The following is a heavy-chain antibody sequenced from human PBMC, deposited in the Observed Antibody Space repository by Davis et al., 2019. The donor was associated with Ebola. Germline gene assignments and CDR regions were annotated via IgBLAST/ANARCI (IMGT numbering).Heavy chain of an antibody. CDR3: ARVGNNGWQPDY. J-gene: IGHJ4*02. CDR2: INGDGDHT. CDR1: GFTFDQYA. Sequence: GGSLRLSCAASGFTFDQYAMYWVRQRPGKGLEWVSLINGDGDHTYYTDSVKGRFTISRDNPKNTLNLQMGSLRAEDMAVYYCARVGNNGWQPDYWGQGTLVTVSS. D-gene: IGHD1/OR15-1a*01. V-gene: IGHV3-43*02.